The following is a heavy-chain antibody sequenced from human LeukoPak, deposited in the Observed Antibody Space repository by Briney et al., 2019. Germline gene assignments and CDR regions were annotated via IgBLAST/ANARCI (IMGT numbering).Heavy chain of an antibody. CDR3: ARGNSGVAPYYYYYYYMDV. CDR1: GGSISSSSYY. V-gene: IGHV4-39*07. J-gene: IGHJ6*03. D-gene: IGHD3-3*01. CDR2: INHSGST. Sequence: SETLSLTCTVSGGSISSSSYYWGWIRQPPGKGLEWIGEINHSGSTNYNPSLKSRVTISVDTSKNQFSLKLSSVTAADTAVYYCARGNSGVAPYYYYYYYMDVWGKGTTVTVSS.